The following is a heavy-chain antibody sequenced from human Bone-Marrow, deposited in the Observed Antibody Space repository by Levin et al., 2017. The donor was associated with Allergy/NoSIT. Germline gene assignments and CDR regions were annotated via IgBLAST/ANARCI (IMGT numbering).Heavy chain of an antibody. CDR1: GYSISSGYY. CDR2: IYHSGST. J-gene: IGHJ6*02. D-gene: IGHD3-10*01. Sequence: PSETLSLTCTVSGYSISSGYYWGWIRQPPGKGLEWIGSIYHSGSTYYNPSLKSRVTISVDTSKNQFSLKLSSVTAADTAVYYCARGTLKDSYGSGTSYGMDVWGQGTTVTVSS. V-gene: IGHV4-38-2*02. CDR3: ARGTLKDSYGSGTSYGMDV.